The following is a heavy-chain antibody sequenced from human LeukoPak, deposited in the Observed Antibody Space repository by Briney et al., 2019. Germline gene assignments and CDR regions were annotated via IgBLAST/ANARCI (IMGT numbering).Heavy chain of an antibody. CDR2: INHSGST. D-gene: IGHD1-26*01. CDR3: ARRLKELRVFDY. V-gene: IGHV4-34*01. J-gene: IGHJ4*02. Sequence: SETLSLTCAVYGGSFSGYYWSWIRQPPGKGLEWIGEINHSGSTNYNPSLKSRVTISVDTSKNQFSLKLSSVTAADTAVYYCARRLKELRVFDYWGQGTLVTVSS. CDR1: GGSFSGYY.